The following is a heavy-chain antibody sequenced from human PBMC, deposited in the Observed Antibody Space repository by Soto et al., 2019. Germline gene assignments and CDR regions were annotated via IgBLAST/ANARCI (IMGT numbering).Heavy chain of an antibody. CDR1: GFTFSSYE. CDR3: ARESESGAFDY. V-gene: IGHV3-48*03. Sequence: GGSLRLSCAASGFTFSSYEMNWVRQAPGKGLEWVSYISGSGTTVSYADSVKGRFTISRDNAKNSVYLQMNSLRAEDTAVYYCARESESGAFDYLGQGTLVTVYS. D-gene: IGHD5-12*01. CDR2: ISGSGTTV. J-gene: IGHJ4*02.